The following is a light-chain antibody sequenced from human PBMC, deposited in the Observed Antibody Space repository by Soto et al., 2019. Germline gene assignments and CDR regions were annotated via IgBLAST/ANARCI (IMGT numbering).Light chain of an antibody. Sequence: QSVLTQPASVSGSPGQSITISCTGTSSDVGGYNYVSWYQRHPGKAPKLMIYEVSNRPSGVSNRFSGSKSGNTASLNISGLQAEDEADYYCSSYTSSSTLVFGTGTKVTVL. CDR2: EVS. J-gene: IGLJ1*01. CDR3: SSYTSSSTLV. V-gene: IGLV2-14*01. CDR1: SSDVGGYNY.